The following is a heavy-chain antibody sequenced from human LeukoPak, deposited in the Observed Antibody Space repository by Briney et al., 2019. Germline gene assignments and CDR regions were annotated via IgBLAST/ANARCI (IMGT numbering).Heavy chain of an antibody. J-gene: IGHJ4*02. CDR3: ARDRHCSSASCYRPYDY. Sequence: GGSLRLSCAASGFTFSSYEMNWVRQAPGKGLEWVSYISSSGSTIYYADSVKGRFTISRDNAKNSLYLQMNSLRAEDTAVYYCARDRHCSSASCYRPYDYWGQGTLVTVSS. CDR1: GFTFSSYE. CDR2: ISSSGSTI. D-gene: IGHD2-2*01. V-gene: IGHV3-48*03.